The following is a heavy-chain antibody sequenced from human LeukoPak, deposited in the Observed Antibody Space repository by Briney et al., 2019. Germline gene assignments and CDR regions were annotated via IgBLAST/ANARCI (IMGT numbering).Heavy chain of an antibody. V-gene: IGHV3-21*01. CDR3: ARDGSSGWYYSFDY. J-gene: IGHJ4*02. Sequence: PGGSLRLSCAASGFTFSIYGMTWVRQAPGKGLEWVSSISSSSSYIYYADSVKGRFTISRDNAKNSLYLQMNSLRAEDTAVYYCARDGSSGWYYSFDYWGQGTLVTVSS. CDR2: ISSSSSYI. D-gene: IGHD6-19*01. CDR1: GFTFSIYG.